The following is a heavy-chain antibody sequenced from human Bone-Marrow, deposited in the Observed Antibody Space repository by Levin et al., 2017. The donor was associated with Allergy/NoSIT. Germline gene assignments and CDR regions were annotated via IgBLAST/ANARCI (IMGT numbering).Heavy chain of an antibody. CDR1: GFTFSSYS. CDR2: ISSSSSYI. J-gene: IGHJ4*02. D-gene: IGHD2-2*01. CDR3: ARAGRSTSCSPLRY. V-gene: IGHV3-21*01. Sequence: GGSLRLSCAASGFTFSSYSMNWVRQAPGKGLEWVSSISSSSSYIYYADSVKGRFTISRDNAKNSLYLQMNSLRAEDTAVYYCARAGRSTSCSPLRYWGQGTLVTVSS.